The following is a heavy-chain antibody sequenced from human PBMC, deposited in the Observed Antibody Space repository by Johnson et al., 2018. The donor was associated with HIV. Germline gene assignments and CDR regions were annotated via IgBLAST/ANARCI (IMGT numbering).Heavy chain of an antibody. D-gene: IGHD1-26*01. CDR2: IYSGGST. Sequence: VQLVESGGGLIQPGGSLRLSCAASGFTVSSNYMSWVRQAPGKGLEWVSVIYSGGSTYYADYVKGRFTISRDNAKNSLYLQMNSLRAEDTAVYYCVSREWEYSGSRGAVDIWGQGTMVTVSS. J-gene: IGHJ3*02. V-gene: IGHV3-53*01. CDR1: GFTVSSNY. CDR3: VSREWEYSGSRGAVDI.